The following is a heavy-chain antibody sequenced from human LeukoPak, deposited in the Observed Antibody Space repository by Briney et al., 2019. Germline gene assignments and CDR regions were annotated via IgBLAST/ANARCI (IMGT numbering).Heavy chain of an antibody. CDR3: ARTGATYSSSWYSYYYYMDV. J-gene: IGHJ6*03. D-gene: IGHD6-13*01. CDR1: GFTFSSYA. V-gene: IGHV3-30*01. Sequence: GGSLRLSCAASGFTFSSYAMHWVRQAPGKGLEWVAVISYDGSNKYYADSVKGRFTISRDNSKNMLYLQMNSLRAEDTAVYYCARTGATYSSSWYSYYYYMDVWGKGTTVTVSS. CDR2: ISYDGSNK.